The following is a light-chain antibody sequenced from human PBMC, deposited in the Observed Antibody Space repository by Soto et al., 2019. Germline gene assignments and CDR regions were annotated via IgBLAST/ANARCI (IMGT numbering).Light chain of an antibody. CDR3: QQYGRSPT. V-gene: IGKV3-20*01. Sequence: EVALTQSPGTLSLSPGARATLSCRASQSVANNYLTWYQQKLGQAPRLLIYDASRRATGIPDRFSGSGSGTDFTLTISRLEPEDFVVYYCQQYGRSPTFGQGTKGDIK. J-gene: IGKJ1*01. CDR2: DAS. CDR1: QSVANNY.